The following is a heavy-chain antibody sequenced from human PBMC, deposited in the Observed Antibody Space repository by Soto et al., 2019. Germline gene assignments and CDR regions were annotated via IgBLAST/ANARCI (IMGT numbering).Heavy chain of an antibody. V-gene: IGHV1-24*01. D-gene: IGHD1-1*01. CDR3: AAGGTRWLHSPFDY. J-gene: IGHJ4*02. Sequence: QVQLVQSGAEVKKPGASVTVTCKVSGHTLSELSMHWVRQAPGKGLEWMGGFDPEDGETISAQEFQGRVTMTEDTSTDSTYMELSSLRSEDTAVYYCAAGGTRWLHSPFDYWGQGTLVTISS. CDR1: GHTLSELS. CDR2: FDPEDGET.